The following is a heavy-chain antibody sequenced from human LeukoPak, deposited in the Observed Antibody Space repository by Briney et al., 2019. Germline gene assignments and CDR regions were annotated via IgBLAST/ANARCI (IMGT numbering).Heavy chain of an antibody. J-gene: IGHJ3*02. CDR1: GGSISSSSYY. CDR2: IYYSGST. CDR3: ARVEMATIKAFDI. D-gene: IGHD5-24*01. Sequence: SETLSLTCTVSGGSISSSSYYWGWIRQPPGKGLEWIGSIYYSGSTYYNPSLKSRVTISVDTSKNQFSLKLSSVTAAGTAVYYCARVEMATIKAFDIWGQGTMVTVSS. V-gene: IGHV4-39*07.